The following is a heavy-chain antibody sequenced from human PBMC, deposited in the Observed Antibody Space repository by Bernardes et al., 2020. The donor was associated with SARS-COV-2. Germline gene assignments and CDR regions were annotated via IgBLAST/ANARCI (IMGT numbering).Heavy chain of an antibody. Sequence: GSLRLSCVGSEFSFNSYWMHWVRQAPGTGPVWVSRINGDGRTTDYADSVKGRFTTSRDNAKNTLYLHMNSLRAEDTAVYYCTRVLDGRAGAFDIWGQGTMVTVSS. CDR2: INGDGRTT. V-gene: IGHV3-74*01. CDR1: EFSFNSYW. J-gene: IGHJ3*02. D-gene: IGHD2-15*01. CDR3: TRVLDGRAGAFDI.